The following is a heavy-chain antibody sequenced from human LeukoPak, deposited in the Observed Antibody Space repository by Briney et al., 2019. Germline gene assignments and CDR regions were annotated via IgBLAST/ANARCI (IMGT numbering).Heavy chain of an antibody. D-gene: IGHD1-26*01. CDR2: ISYSSSYI. Sequence: GGSLRLSCAASGFTFSSYSMNWVRQAPGKGLEWVSSISYSSSYIYYADSVKGRFTISRDNAKNSLYLQMNSLRAEDTAVYYCARGVGATRAFDIWGQGTMVTVSS. CDR3: ARGVGATRAFDI. CDR1: GFTFSSYS. J-gene: IGHJ3*02. V-gene: IGHV3-21*01.